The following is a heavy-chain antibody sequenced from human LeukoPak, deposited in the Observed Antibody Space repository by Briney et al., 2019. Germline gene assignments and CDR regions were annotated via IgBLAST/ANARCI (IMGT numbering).Heavy chain of an antibody. J-gene: IGHJ4*02. Sequence: GGSLRLSCAASGFTFSSYAMSWVRQAPGKGLVWVSRINSEGSSTFYADSVKGRFTISRDNAKNTLYLQMNSLRAEDTAVYYCAGTAAVASEFDYWGQGTLVTVFS. CDR3: AGTAAVASEFDY. D-gene: IGHD6-13*01. CDR2: INSEGSST. V-gene: IGHV3-74*01. CDR1: GFTFSSYA.